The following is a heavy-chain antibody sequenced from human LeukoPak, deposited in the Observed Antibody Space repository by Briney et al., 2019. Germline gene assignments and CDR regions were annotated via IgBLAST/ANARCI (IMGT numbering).Heavy chain of an antibody. CDR1: GFTFSSYS. CDR3: ARDLPGRDYYFDY. J-gene: IGHJ4*02. Sequence: GSLRLSCAASGFTFSSYSMNWVRQAPGKGLEWVSSISSSSSYIYYADSVKGRFTVSRDNAKNSLYLQMNSLRAEDTAVYYCARDLPGRDYYFDYWGQGTLVTVSS. CDR2: ISSSSSYI. V-gene: IGHV3-21*01. D-gene: IGHD3-10*01.